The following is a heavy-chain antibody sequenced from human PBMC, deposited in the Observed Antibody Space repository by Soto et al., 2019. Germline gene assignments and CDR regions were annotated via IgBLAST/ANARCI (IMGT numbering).Heavy chain of an antibody. CDR3: ARHDELYYGMDV. CDR1: GYSFTNYW. V-gene: IGHV5-51*01. D-gene: IGHD1-26*01. Sequence: GESLKNSCKGSGYSFTNYWIGWVGPRPGKGREWMGIFYLGASDTRYSPSFKGKATISADKSISTAYLQGSSLKASDTAMYYCARHDELYYGMDVWGQGPTVTVPS. CDR2: FYLGASDT. J-gene: IGHJ6*02.